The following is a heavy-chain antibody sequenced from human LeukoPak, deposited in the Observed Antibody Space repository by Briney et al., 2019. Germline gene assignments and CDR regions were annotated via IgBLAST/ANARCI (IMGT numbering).Heavy chain of an antibody. Sequence: PGGSLRLSCAASGLTFSGAWIHWVRQVPGKGLVWISRFNGAGNPTYADFVKGRFVTSRDDAKNMMYLQLNSLTVEDTAVYYCARIGYSISWSGDYWGQGSLVTVSS. D-gene: IGHD6-13*01. CDR2: FNGAGNP. CDR3: ARIGYSISWSGDY. J-gene: IGHJ4*02. CDR1: GLTFSGAW. V-gene: IGHV3-74*03.